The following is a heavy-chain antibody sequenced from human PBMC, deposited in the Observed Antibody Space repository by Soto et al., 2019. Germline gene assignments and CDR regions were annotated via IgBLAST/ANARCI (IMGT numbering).Heavy chain of an antibody. Sequence: EVQLVESGGGLVQPGGSPRLSCAASGFTFSSYSMNWVRQAPGKGLEWVSYISSSSSTIYYADSVKGRFTISRDNAKNSLYLQMNSLRDEDTAVYYCARDGGYCSSTSCSHSLFDYWGQGTLVTVSS. D-gene: IGHD2-2*01. CDR1: GFTFSSYS. CDR3: ARDGGYCSSTSCSHSLFDY. J-gene: IGHJ4*02. V-gene: IGHV3-48*02. CDR2: ISSSSSTI.